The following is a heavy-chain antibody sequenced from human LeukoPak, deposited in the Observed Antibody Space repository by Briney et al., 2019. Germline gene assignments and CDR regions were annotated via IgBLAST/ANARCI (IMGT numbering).Heavy chain of an antibody. Sequence: ASVKVSCKASGYTFTSYYMHWVRQAPGQGLEWMGIINPSGGSTSYAQKFQGRVTMTRDTSTSTVYMELSSLKTEDTAVYYCTTDPEEMATKTNYWGQGTLVTVSS. V-gene: IGHV1-46*01. J-gene: IGHJ4*02. CDR2: INPSGGST. D-gene: IGHD5-24*01. CDR3: TTDPEEMATKTNY. CDR1: GYTFTSYY.